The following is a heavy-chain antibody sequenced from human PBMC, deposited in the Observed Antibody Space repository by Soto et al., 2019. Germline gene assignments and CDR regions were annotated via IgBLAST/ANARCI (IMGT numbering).Heavy chain of an antibody. J-gene: IGHJ6*02. D-gene: IGHD3-16*01. V-gene: IGHV3-21*01. Sequence: EVQLVESGGGLVKPGGSLRLSCAASGFTFSSYSMNWVREAPGKGLEWVSSISSSSSYIYYADSVKGRFTISRDNAKNSLYLQMNSLRAEDTAVYYCARDCQGEYYYYYGMDVWGQGTTVTVSS. CDR3: ARDCQGEYYYYYGMDV. CDR2: ISSSSSYI. CDR1: GFTFSSYS.